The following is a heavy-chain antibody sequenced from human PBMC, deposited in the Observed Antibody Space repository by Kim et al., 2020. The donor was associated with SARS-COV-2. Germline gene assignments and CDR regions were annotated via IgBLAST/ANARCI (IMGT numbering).Heavy chain of an antibody. V-gene: IGHV3-74*01. CDR3: ARDRAAARDFDF. D-gene: IGHD6-13*01. CDR2: INPDGSYT. CDR1: GFTFSSNW. Sequence: GGSLRLSCAASGFTFSSNWMHWVRQAPGKGLVWVSRINPDGSYTIHADSVKGRFTISRDNAKNTLYLQMNSLRAEDTAVYYCARDRAAARDFDFRGQGTLVTVSS. J-gene: IGHJ4*02.